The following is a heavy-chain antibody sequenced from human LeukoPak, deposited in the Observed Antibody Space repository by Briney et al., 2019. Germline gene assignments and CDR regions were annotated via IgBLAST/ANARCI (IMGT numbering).Heavy chain of an antibody. CDR2: IYSGGST. Sequence: GGSLRLSCAASGFTVSSNYMSWVRQAPGKGLEWVSVIYSGGSTYYADSVKGRLTISRDDSKNTLYFQMNSLRAEDTAVYYCARYSSSWYSPFDYWGQGTLVTVSS. CDR1: GFTVSSNY. D-gene: IGHD6-13*01. J-gene: IGHJ4*02. V-gene: IGHV3-53*01. CDR3: ARYSSSWYSPFDY.